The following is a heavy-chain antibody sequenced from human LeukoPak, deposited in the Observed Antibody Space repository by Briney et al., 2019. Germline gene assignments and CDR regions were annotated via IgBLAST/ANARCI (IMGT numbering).Heavy chain of an antibody. Sequence: SETLSLTCSVSGGSISSYYWSWIRQPPGKGLEWIGYIYYSGSTNYNPSLKSRVTIAVDTSKNQFSLRLSSVTAADTAVYYCARVTGYIVEDYFDYWGQGTLVTVSS. D-gene: IGHD3-22*01. CDR1: GGSISSYY. J-gene: IGHJ4*02. CDR3: ARVTGYIVEDYFDY. CDR2: IYYSGST. V-gene: IGHV4-59*01.